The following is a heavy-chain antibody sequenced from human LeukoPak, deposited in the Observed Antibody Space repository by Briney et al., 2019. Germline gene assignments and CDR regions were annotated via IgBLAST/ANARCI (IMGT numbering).Heavy chain of an antibody. Sequence: ASVKVSCTASGYTFIHYFIHWVRQAPGQGLEWMGRINSNTGVTEYTQKFQGGVTMTRDTSITTVYMELSSLTSDDSAVYYCARDYSSTSNWELDYWGQGTLVTVSS. CDR3: ARDYSSTSNWELDY. J-gene: IGHJ4*02. D-gene: IGHD7-27*01. V-gene: IGHV1-2*06. CDR2: INSNTGVT. CDR1: GYTFIHYF.